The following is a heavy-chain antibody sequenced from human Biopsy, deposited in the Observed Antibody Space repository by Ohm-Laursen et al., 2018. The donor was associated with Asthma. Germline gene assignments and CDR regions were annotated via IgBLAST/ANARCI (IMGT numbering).Heavy chain of an antibody. J-gene: IGHJ6*02. D-gene: IGHD5-12*01. Sequence: SVKVSCKASGGTFGNYAISWVRQAPGLGLEWMGGISPVFGSTNIAQKFQGRVTISADIFTKTAYLEVSSLRSDDTAVYYCARGYSGSDRIVYYYSGLEVWGQGTTVTVSS. CDR3: ARGYSGSDRIVYYYSGLEV. CDR2: ISPVFGST. CDR1: GGTFGNYA. V-gene: IGHV1-69*06.